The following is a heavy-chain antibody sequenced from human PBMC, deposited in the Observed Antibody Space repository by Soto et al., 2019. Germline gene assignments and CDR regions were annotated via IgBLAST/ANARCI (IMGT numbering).Heavy chain of an antibody. V-gene: IGHV4-31*03. CDR2: IYYSGST. CDR3: ARSVFP. J-gene: IGHJ5*02. CDR1: GGAITRGGYY. Sequence: QVQLQESGPGLVKPSQTLSLTCTVSGGAITRGGYYWSWTRQHPGKGLEWIGYIYYSGSTYYNPSTKSRLTISVDTSKKQFSMKLSSVTAAYTAIYCCARSVFPWGQGTLVTVTS.